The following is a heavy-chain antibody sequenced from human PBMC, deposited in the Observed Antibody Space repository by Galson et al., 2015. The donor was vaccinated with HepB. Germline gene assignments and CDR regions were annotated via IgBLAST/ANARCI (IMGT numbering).Heavy chain of an antibody. D-gene: IGHD4-17*01. CDR2: INTDGGSA. Sequence: SLRLSCAASGFTFTSYWMHWVRQAPGKGLVWVSHINTDGGSATYADSVKGRFTISRDNAKNTLYLHMSSLRAEDSAVYYCARDSDDYGDSPLGYWGQGTLVTVSS. CDR3: ARDSDDYGDSPLGY. CDR1: GFTFTSYW. V-gene: IGHV3-74*01. J-gene: IGHJ4*02.